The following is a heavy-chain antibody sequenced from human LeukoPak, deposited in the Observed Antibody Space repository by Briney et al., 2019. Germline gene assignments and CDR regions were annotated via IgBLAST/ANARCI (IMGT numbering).Heavy chain of an antibody. CDR2: IKQSGSEK. D-gene: IGHD2-2*01. CDR3: ARDRAVVVVPAAIGY. J-gene: IGHJ4*02. V-gene: IGHV3-7*05. Sequence: GGSLTLSCAASGFTFSSYWMRWVRQAPGKGLEWVANIKQSGSEKYYVDSVKVRFTISRDNAKNSLYLQMNSLRAEDTAVYYCARDRAVVVVPAAIGYWGQGTLVTVSS. CDR1: GFTFSSYW.